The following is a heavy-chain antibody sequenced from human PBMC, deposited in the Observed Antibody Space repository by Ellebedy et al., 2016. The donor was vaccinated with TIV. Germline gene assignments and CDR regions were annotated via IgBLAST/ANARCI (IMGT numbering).Heavy chain of an antibody. V-gene: IGHV3-11*06. CDR1: GFTFSDYY. J-gene: IGHJ4*02. CDR3: MAHSDFDC. CDR2: ISSSSDYT. D-gene: IGHD2-15*01. Sequence: GESLKISCAASGFTFSDYYMNWIRQAPGKGLEWVSYISSSSDYTNYADSVKGRFTISRDNAQKSLDLQMSSLRAEDTAVYYCMAHSDFDCWGQGTLVIVSS.